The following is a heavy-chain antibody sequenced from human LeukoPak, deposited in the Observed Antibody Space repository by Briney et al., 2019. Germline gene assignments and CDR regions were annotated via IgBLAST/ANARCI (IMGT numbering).Heavy chain of an antibody. Sequence: PGGSLTLSCAASGFTFSSYAMHWVRQAPGKGLEWVAVISYDGSNKYYADSVKGRFTISRDNSKNTLYLQMNSLRAEDTAVYYCARGTAARLPTEFDYWGQGTLVTVSS. V-gene: IGHV3-30*04. CDR3: ARGTAARLPTEFDY. D-gene: IGHD6-6*01. CDR1: GFTFSSYA. J-gene: IGHJ4*02. CDR2: ISYDGSNK.